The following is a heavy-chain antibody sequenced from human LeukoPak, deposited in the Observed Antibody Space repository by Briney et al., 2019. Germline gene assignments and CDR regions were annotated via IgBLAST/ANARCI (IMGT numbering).Heavy chain of an antibody. Sequence: SETLSLTCTVSGGSISSYYWSWIRQPPGRGLEWIGYIYYSGSTNYNPSLKSRVTMSVDTSKNQFSLKLSSVTAADTAVYYCARVDTTMALDAFDIWGQGTMVTVSS. J-gene: IGHJ3*02. V-gene: IGHV4-59*01. CDR2: IYYSGST. D-gene: IGHD5-18*01. CDR1: GGSISSYY. CDR3: ARVDTTMALDAFDI.